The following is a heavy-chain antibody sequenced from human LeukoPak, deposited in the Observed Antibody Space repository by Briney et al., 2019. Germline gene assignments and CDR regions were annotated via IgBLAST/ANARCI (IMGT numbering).Heavy chain of an antibody. Sequence: AAVKVSCKASGYTFINYGINWVRPAPGQGREWMGWISAYNGNTNYPQKLQGRVTMTTDTSTTIVYMELRTLRSDDTAVYYCARDREGPYYFGMDVWGQGTSVTVSS. D-gene: IGHD1-26*01. V-gene: IGHV1-18*01. CDR3: ARDREGPYYFGMDV. J-gene: IGHJ6*02. CDR2: ISAYNGNT. CDR1: GYTFINYG.